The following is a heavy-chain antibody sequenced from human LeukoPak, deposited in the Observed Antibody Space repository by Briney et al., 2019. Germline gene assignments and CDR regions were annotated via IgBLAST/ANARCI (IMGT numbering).Heavy chain of an antibody. CDR2: IYYSGST. CDR1: VGSISSYY. V-gene: IGHV4-59*08. D-gene: IGHD1-1*01. CDR3: GRQGTSVIHYGMEV. Sequence: SETLSLTCTVSVGSISSYYWSWIRQPPGKGLECIGYIYYSGSTQYKPSLNGRVTISVDTSKKQFSLKLSSVSAANTGVYYCGRQGTSVIHYGMEVWGQGTTVTVSS. J-gene: IGHJ6*02.